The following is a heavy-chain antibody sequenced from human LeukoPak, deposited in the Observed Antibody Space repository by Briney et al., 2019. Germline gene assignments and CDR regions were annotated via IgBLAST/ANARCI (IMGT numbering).Heavy chain of an antibody. Sequence: GGSLRLSCAASGFTFSTYSMNWVRQAPGKGLEWVSSISSSTSYIYYADSVKGRFTISRDNAKNSLYLQMNSLRAEDTAVYYCAKVEYSSSWQKGYFDYWGQGTLVTVSA. D-gene: IGHD6-13*01. CDR3: AKVEYSSSWQKGYFDY. J-gene: IGHJ4*02. V-gene: IGHV3-21*01. CDR1: GFTFSTYS. CDR2: ISSSTSYI.